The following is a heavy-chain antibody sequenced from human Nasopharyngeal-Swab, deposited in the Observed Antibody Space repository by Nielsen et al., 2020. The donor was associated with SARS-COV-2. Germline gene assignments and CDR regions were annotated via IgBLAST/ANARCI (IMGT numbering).Heavy chain of an antibody. D-gene: IGHD6-13*01. CDR3: ARDVGRYSSSWYPHHFDY. CDR1: GYTFTSYG. CDR2: ISAYNGNT. J-gene: IGHJ4*02. V-gene: IGHV1-18*01. Sequence: ASVKVSCKASGYTFTSYGISWVRQAPGQGLEWMGWISAYNGNTNYAQKLQGRVTMTTDTSTSTAYMELRSLRSDDTAVYYCARDVGRYSSSWYPHHFDYWGQGTLVTVPS.